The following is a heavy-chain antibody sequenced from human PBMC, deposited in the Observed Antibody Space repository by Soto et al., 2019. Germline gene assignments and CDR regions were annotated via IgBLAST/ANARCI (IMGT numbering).Heavy chain of an antibody. Sequence: PGGSLRLSCAASGFTVSAKNMNWVRQAPGKGLEWVSVIYSGGSTYYADSVKGRFTISRDNSNNTLYLQMNSLRAEDTAVYYCARDSDPIWGQGTLVTVSS. CDR2: IYSGGST. V-gene: IGHV3-66*01. J-gene: IGHJ4*02. D-gene: IGHD2-2*02. CDR1: GFTVSAKN. CDR3: ARDSDPI.